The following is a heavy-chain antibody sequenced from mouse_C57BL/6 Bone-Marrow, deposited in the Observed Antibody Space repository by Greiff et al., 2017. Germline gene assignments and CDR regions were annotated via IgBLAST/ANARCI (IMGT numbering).Heavy chain of an antibody. CDR3: AILDGNYAMDY. Sequence: QVHVKQSGAELARPGASVKLSCKASGYTFTSYGISWVKQRTGQGLEWIGEIYPRSGNTYYNEKLKGKATLTADKSSSTAYMELRSLTSEDSAVYFCAILDGNYAMDYWGQGTSVTVSS. CDR2: IYPRSGNT. J-gene: IGHJ4*01. CDR1: GYTFTSYG. V-gene: IGHV1-81*01. D-gene: IGHD2-3*01.